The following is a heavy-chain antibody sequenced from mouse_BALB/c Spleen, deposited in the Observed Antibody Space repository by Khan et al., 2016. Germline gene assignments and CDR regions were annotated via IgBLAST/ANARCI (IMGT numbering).Heavy chain of an antibody. J-gene: IGHJ4*01. CDR2: INTNTGEP. CDR1: GYTFTNYG. D-gene: IGHD2-13*01. Sequence: QIQLVQSGPELKKPGETVKISCKASGYTFTNYGMNWVKQAPGKGLKWMGWINTNTGEPTYAEEFKGRFAFSLEASARHAYLQINNLKKEDSATYFCARTGDYPYYAMDYWGQGTSVTVSS. V-gene: IGHV9-3*02. CDR3: ARTGDYPYYAMDY.